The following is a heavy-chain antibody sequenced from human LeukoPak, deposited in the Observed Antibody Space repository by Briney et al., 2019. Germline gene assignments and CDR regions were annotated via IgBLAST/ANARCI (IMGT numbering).Heavy chain of an antibody. V-gene: IGHV4-59*01. J-gene: IGHJ4*02. CDR3: ARGVYIAAAQYAY. Sequence: PSETPSLTCTVSGGSISSYYWSWIRQPPGKGLEWIGYIYYSGTTNYNPSLKSRVTISVDTSKNQFSLKLSSVTAADTAVYYCARGVYIAAAQYAYWGQGTLVIVSS. D-gene: IGHD6-13*01. CDR2: IYYSGTT. CDR1: GGSISSYY.